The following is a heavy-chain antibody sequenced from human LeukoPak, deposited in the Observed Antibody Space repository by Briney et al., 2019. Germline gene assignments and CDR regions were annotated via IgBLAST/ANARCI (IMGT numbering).Heavy chain of an antibody. Sequence: GGSLRLSCEASGFTFKSYAMSWVRQAPGKGLEWVSAIGGSGDRVYYADSVKGRFTISRDNSKNTLYLQMNSLRAEDTAVYYCASPDGDYFSPFDYWGQGTLVTVSS. CDR3: ASPDGDYFSPFDY. D-gene: IGHD4-17*01. J-gene: IGHJ4*02. CDR2: IGGSGDRV. CDR1: GFTFKSYA. V-gene: IGHV3-23*01.